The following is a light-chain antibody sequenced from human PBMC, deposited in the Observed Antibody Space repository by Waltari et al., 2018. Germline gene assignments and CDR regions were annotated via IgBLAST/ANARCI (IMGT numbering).Light chain of an antibody. CDR3: TSHAGTNSV. CDR1: SSDVGGDNY. V-gene: IGLV2-8*01. Sequence: QSALTQPPSASGSPGQSVTISCTGTSSDVGGDNYVSWYQQHPGKAPKLLIYQVPKRPQVVPARCPGSTSGNTASLTVSGLQAEDEADYFCTSHAGTNSVFGGGTKLTVL. CDR2: QVP. J-gene: IGLJ3*02.